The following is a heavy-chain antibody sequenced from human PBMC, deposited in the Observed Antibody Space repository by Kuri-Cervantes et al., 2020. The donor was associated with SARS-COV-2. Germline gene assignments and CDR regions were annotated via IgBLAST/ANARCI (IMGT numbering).Heavy chain of an antibody. CDR1: GFLFSASA. V-gene: IGHV3-73*01. Sequence: GGSLRLSCEVPGFLFSASAIHWVRQGSGKGLEWVGRVRGKANNYATAYAASVKGRFTISRDDSKNMAYLQMNSLKTEDTAVYYCASARFLEWLSLGVMDVWGKGTTVTVSS. CDR3: ASARFLEWLSLGVMDV. D-gene: IGHD3-3*01. J-gene: IGHJ6*03. CDR2: VRGKANNYAT.